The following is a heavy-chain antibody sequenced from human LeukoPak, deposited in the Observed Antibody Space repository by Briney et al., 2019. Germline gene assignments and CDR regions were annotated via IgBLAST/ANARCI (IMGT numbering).Heavy chain of an antibody. CDR1: GFTFSTYW. D-gene: IGHD3-22*01. V-gene: IGHV3-30*03. J-gene: IGHJ3*02. CDR2: ISYDGSNK. Sequence: GGSLRLSCVASGFTFSTYWMSWVRQAPGRGLEWVAVISYDGSNKYYADSVKGRFTISRDNSKNTLYLQMNSLRAEDTAVYYCARGSALSHYYYDSSGYVNDAFDIWGQGTMVTVSS. CDR3: ARGSALSHYYYDSSGYVNDAFDI.